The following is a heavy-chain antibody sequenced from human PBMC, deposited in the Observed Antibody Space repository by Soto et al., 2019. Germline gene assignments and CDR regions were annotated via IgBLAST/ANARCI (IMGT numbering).Heavy chain of an antibody. V-gene: IGHV3-30-3*01. CDR1: GFTFSSYA. Sequence: QVQLVESGGGVVQPGRSLRLSCAASGFTFSSYAMHWVRQAPGKGLEWVAVISYDGSNKYYADSVKGRFTISRDNSKNTLYLQMNSLRAEDTAVYYCARTDSVGELADFDYWSQGTLVTVSS. D-gene: IGHD3-10*01. J-gene: IGHJ4*02. CDR3: ARTDSVGELADFDY. CDR2: ISYDGSNK.